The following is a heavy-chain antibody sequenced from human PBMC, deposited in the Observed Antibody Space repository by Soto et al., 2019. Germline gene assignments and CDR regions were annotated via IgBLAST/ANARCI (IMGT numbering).Heavy chain of an antibody. D-gene: IGHD3-9*01. CDR3: AKHRNYDLFTGYYPYNWFDP. Sequence: GGSLRLSCAASGFTFSSYALTWVRQAPGKGLEWISAISGSGGSTYYADSVKGRFTISRDNSKDTLYLHLNSLRAEETAIYYCAKHRNYDLFTGYYPYNWFDPWGQGTLVTVSS. CDR1: GFTFSSYA. J-gene: IGHJ5*02. CDR2: ISGSGGST. V-gene: IGHV3-23*01.